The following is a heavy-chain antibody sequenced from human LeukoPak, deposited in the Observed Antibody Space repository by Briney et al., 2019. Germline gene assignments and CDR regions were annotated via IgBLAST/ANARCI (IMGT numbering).Heavy chain of an antibody. CDR3: ARAAAMEDYYYMDV. CDR2: IYYSGST. CDR1: GGSININTYY. Sequence: PSETLSLTCTVSGGSININTYYWGWIRQPPGKGLEWIGSIYYSGSTYYNPSLKSRVTISVDTSKNQFSLKLSSVTAADTAVYYCARAAAMEDYYYMDVWGKGTTVTVSS. J-gene: IGHJ6*03. V-gene: IGHV4-39*07. D-gene: IGHD2-2*01.